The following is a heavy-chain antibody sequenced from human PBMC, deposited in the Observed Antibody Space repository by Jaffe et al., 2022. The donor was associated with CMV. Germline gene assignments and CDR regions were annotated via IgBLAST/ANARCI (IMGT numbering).Heavy chain of an antibody. CDR1: GYTFTNYW. Sequence: EVQLVQSGAEVKKPGESLKISCKGSGYTFTNYWIGWVRQMPGKGLEWMGIIYPGDSDTRYSPSFQGQVTISAATSISTAYLQWSSLKASDTAMYYCARRGSNYDPGYNWFDPWGQGTLVTVSS. CDR3: ARRGSNYDPGYNWFDP. CDR2: IYPGDSDT. V-gene: IGHV5-51*01. J-gene: IGHJ5*02. D-gene: IGHD4-4*01.